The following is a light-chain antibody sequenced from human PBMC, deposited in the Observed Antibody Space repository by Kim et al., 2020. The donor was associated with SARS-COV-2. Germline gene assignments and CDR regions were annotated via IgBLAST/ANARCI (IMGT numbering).Light chain of an antibody. V-gene: IGLV1-44*01. J-gene: IGLJ3*02. CDR2: DNS. CDR3: AAWDDSLWV. Sequence: QPVLTQPPSASGTPGQRVTISCSGSTSNIGSNTVNWYQQLPGTAPKLLIYDNSQRPSGVPDRFSGSKSGTSASLAISGLQSEDEADYYCAAWDDSLWVFGGGTQLTVL. CDR1: TSNIGSNT.